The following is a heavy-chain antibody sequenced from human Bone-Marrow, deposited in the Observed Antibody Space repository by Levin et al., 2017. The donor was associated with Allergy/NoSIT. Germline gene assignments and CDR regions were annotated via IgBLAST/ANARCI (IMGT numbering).Heavy chain of an antibody. J-gene: IGHJ5*02. D-gene: IGHD2-2*01. CDR1: GGSISGSDYC. V-gene: IGHV4-39*01. CDR2: FCSSGST. Sequence: AGGSLRLSCAVSGGSISGSDYCWGWIRQSPGKGLEWIGTFCSSGSTYYNPSLKSRVTISIDTSKNHFSLRLTSVTAADTAVFYCARQEIDCTGASCYAPMFDPWGQGTLVSVSS. CDR3: ARQEIDCTGASCYAPMFDP.